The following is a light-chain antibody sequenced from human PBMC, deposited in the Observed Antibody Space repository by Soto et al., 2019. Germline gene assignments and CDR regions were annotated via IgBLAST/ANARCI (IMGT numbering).Light chain of an antibody. CDR1: RSVRSN. V-gene: IGKV3-15*01. CDR2: GAS. J-gene: IGKJ1*01. Sequence: EVVLTQSPVTLSLSPGERASASCRASRSVRSNLAWYQQKPGQAPRLLISGASTRATGITDRFSGSGSGTEFTLTINSLQSEDFAVYYCQQYNYWPGTFGQGTKVDIK. CDR3: QQYNYWPGT.